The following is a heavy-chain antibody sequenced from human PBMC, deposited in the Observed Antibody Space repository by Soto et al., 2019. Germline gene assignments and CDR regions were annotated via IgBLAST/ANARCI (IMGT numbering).Heavy chain of an antibody. CDR3: ARMAGAAAGVGYYGMDV. D-gene: IGHD6-13*01. J-gene: IGHJ6*02. Sequence: SVKVSCKASGCTFSSYAMSWVRQAPGQGLEWMGRIIPIFGTANYAQKFQGRVTITADESTGTAYMELSSLGSEDTAVYYCARMAGAAAGVGYYGMDVWGQGTTVTVSS. CDR2: IIPIFGTA. V-gene: IGHV1-69*13. CDR1: GCTFSSYA.